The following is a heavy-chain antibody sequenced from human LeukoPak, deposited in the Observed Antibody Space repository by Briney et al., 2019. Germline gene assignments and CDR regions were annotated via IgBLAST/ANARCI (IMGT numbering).Heavy chain of an antibody. CDR1: GGSISSYY. V-gene: IGHV4-59*01. J-gene: IGHJ4*02. CDR2: IYYSGST. CDR3: ASFDRTAGHFDY. Sequence: TSETLSLTCTVSGGSISSYYWSWIRQPPGKGLEWIGYIYYSGSTNYNPSLKSRVTISVDTSKNQFSLKLSSVTAADTAVYYCASFDRTAGHFDYWGQGTLVTVSS.